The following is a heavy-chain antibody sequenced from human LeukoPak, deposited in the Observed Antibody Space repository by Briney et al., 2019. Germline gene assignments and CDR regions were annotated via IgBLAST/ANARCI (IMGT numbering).Heavy chain of an antibody. CDR2: IWYDGSKI. Sequence: GSLRLSCAASGFNFNNYGMHWVRQAPGKGLEWVAFIWYDGSKISYADSVKGRFTISRDNAKNSLSLQMNSLRAEDTAVYYCARRLDTAMVNFDYWGQGTLVTVSS. CDR3: ARRLDTAMVNFDY. J-gene: IGHJ4*02. D-gene: IGHD5-18*01. V-gene: IGHV3-33*01. CDR1: GFNFNNYG.